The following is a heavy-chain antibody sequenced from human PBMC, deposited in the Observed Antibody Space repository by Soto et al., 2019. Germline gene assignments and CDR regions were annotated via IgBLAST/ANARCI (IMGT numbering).Heavy chain of an antibody. D-gene: IGHD3-10*01. CDR2: IYYSGST. V-gene: IGHV4-39*01. CDR3: ARQGVYYGSRSYRGRVDY. Sequence: QRERQESGPGLVKRSETLSRTCTVSGGSISSSSCYWGWIREPPGKGLEWIGSIYYSGSTYYNPSLKCRVTISVDTSKNQFSLKLSSVTATDTAVYYCARQGVYYGSRSYRGRVDYWGQGTLVTVSS. J-gene: IGHJ4*02. CDR1: GGSISSSSCY.